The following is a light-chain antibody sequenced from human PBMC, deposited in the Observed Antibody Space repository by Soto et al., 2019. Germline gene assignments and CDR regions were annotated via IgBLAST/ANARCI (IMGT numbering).Light chain of an antibody. Sequence: SCELTQPPSVSVAPGQTARITCGGSNIGSQRVHWYQQRPGQAPVLVVHDDSDRPSGIPERFSGSNSGNAATLTISRVEAGDEADYYCQVWDSGSEHYVFGTGTKVTVL. V-gene: IGLV3-21*02. CDR1: NIGSQR. CDR2: DDS. CDR3: QVWDSGSEHYV. J-gene: IGLJ1*01.